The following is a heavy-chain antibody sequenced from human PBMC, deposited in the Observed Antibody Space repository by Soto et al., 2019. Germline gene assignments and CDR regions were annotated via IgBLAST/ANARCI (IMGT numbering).Heavy chain of an antibody. CDR1: GGSMTNYY. J-gene: IGHJ5*02. CDR2: VFYTGDT. V-gene: IGHV4-59*08. D-gene: IGHD3-10*01. CDR3: GRHVPARVGFDP. Sequence: SETLSLTCTVSGGSMTNYYWSWIRQPPGKGLEWIGYVFYTGDTNYNPSLKSRVTISVDTSKNQFSLQLTSVTATDTAVYYCGRHVPARVGFDPWGQGTLVTVSS.